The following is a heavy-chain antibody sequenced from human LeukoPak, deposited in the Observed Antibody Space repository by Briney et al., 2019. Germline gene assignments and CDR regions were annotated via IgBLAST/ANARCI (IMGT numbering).Heavy chain of an antibody. J-gene: IGHJ3*02. CDR3: ARDMDWGGHPIAFDI. Sequence: PGGSLRLSCAASGFTFSSYWMSWVRQAPGKGLEWVANIKQDGSEKYYVDSVKGRFTISRDDAKNSLYLQMNSLRAEDTAVYYCARDMDWGGHPIAFDIWGQGTMVTVSS. V-gene: IGHV3-7*01. D-gene: IGHD2-21*01. CDR1: GFTFSSYW. CDR2: IKQDGSEK.